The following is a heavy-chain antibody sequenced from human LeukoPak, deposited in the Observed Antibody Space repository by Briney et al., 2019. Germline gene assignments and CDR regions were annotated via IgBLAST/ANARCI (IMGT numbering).Heavy chain of an antibody. V-gene: IGHV4-59*08. J-gene: IGHJ4*02. CDR3: ARQRRQSFSSPLYHFDY. CDR2: IYGSGTT. CDR1: GDSIYDFW. D-gene: IGHD2/OR15-2a*01. Sequence: PSENLSLNCTVYGDSIYDFWWSWLRQSPGQGLEGMRNIYGSGTTNYNPSLMSRVTSSVDKSKNQFSLRLSSVTAADTAVYYCARQRRQSFSSPLYHFDYWGQGTLVTVSS.